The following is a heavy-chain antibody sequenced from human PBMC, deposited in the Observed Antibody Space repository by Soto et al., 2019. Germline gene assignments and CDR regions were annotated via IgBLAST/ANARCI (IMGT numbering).Heavy chain of an antibody. V-gene: IGHV1-69*13. CDR2: IIPIFGTA. J-gene: IGHJ5*02. CDR3: ARERVVVAGESRWFDP. CDR1: GGTFSSYA. D-gene: IGHD2-2*01. Sequence: ASVKVSCKASGGTFSSYAISWVRQAPGQGLEWMGGIIPIFGTANYAQKFQGRVTITADESTSTAYMELSSLRYEDTAVYYCARERVVVAGESRWFDPWGQGTLVTVSS.